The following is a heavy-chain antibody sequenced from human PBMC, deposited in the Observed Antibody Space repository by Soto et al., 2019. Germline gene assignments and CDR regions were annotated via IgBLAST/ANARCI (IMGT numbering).Heavy chain of an antibody. V-gene: IGHV1-69*13. CDR2: IIPIFGTA. Sequence: ASVKVSCKASGGTFSSYAISWVRQAPGQGLEWMGGIIPIFGTANYAQKFQGRVTITADESTSTAYMELSSLRSEDTAVYYCARVDTAMDRDWFDPWGQGILVTVSS. J-gene: IGHJ5*02. D-gene: IGHD5-18*01. CDR3: ARVDTAMDRDWFDP. CDR1: GGTFSSYA.